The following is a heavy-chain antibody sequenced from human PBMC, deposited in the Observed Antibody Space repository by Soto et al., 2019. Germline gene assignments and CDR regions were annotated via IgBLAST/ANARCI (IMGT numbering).Heavy chain of an antibody. J-gene: IGHJ4*02. D-gene: IGHD6-19*01. Sequence: PVGSLRLSCATSGFTFSSYAMIWVRQAPGKGLEWVSVISGSDGSTYYADSVKGRFTISRDNSKNTLYLQMNSLRAEDTAVYYCAKGWYSSGLQDYWGQGTLVTVSS. CDR1: GFTFSSYA. CDR3: AKGWYSSGLQDY. CDR2: ISGSDGST. V-gene: IGHV3-23*01.